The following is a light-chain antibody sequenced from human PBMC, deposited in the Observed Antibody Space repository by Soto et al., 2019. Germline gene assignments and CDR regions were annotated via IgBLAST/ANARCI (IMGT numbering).Light chain of an antibody. CDR3: AAWDDSLNGVV. V-gene: IGLV1-44*01. CDR2: SSN. J-gene: IGLJ2*01. Sequence: QSVLTQPPSASGTPGQRVTISCSGSSSNIGSNSVNWYQQLPGTAPKLLMYSSNQRPSGVPDRFSGPKSGTSASLAISGLQSEDEADYYCAAWDDSLNGVVFGGGTQLTVL. CDR1: SSNIGSNS.